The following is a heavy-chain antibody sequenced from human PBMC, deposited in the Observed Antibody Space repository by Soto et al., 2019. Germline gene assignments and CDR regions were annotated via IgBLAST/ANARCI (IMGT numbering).Heavy chain of an antibody. Sequence: GGSLRLSCAASGFTFSSYSMNWVRQAPGKGLEWVSSISSSSSYIYYADSVKGRFTISRDNAKNSLYLQMNSLRAEDTAVYYCARDLYPQYYDYIWGSYRYTGFDYWGQGTLVTVSS. CDR1: GFTFSSYS. CDR2: ISSSSSYI. V-gene: IGHV3-21*01. D-gene: IGHD3-16*02. CDR3: ARDLYPQYYDYIWGSYRYTGFDY. J-gene: IGHJ4*02.